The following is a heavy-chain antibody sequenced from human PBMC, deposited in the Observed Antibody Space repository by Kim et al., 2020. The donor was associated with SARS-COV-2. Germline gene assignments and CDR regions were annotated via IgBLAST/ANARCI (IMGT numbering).Heavy chain of an antibody. CDR2: ITGSGDNT. J-gene: IGHJ4*02. CDR3: VQIGGIPGVAPFDS. CDR1: GFTFSSYT. Sequence: GGSLRLSCVTSGFTFSSYTMSWVRLAPGKGLEWVSAITGSGDNTHYADSVKGQFTISRDNSKNTLYLQMTSLRAEDAAVYYCVQIGGIPGVAPFDSWGQGTLVTVSS. D-gene: IGHD3-10*01. V-gene: IGHV3-23*01.